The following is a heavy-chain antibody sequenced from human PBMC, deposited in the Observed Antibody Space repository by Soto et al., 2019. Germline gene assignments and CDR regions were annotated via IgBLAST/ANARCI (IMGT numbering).Heavy chain of an antibody. D-gene: IGHD6-19*01. CDR2: ISAYNGNR. V-gene: IGHV1-18*01. Sequence: QVQLVQSGAEVKKPGASVKVSCKASGYTFFNYGIIWVRQAPGQGLEWMGWISAYNGNRKYAGKFQGRATMTPETSTSTAYMALRSLRSHDTAVYYCARDGITLAGSFDYWGQGTLVTVSS. J-gene: IGHJ4*02. CDR1: GYTFFNYG. CDR3: ARDGITLAGSFDY.